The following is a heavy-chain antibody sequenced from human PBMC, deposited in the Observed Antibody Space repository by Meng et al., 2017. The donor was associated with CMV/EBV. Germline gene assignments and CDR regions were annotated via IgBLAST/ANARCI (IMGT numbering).Heavy chain of an antibody. D-gene: IGHD3-3*02. J-gene: IGHJ6*02. CDR3: ARDDLRKGIRLRNYYYGMDV. CDR1: GYTFISYG. Sequence: ASVKVSCKASGYTFISYGISWVRQAPGQGLEWMGWISAYNGNTNCAQKLQGRVTMTTDTSTSTTYMELRSLRSDDTTVYYCARDDLRKGIRLRNYYYGMDVWGQGTTVTVSS. V-gene: IGHV1-18*01. CDR2: ISAYNGNT.